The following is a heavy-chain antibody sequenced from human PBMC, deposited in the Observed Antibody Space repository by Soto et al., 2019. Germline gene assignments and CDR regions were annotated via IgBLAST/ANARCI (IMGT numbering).Heavy chain of an antibody. J-gene: IGHJ6*02. CDR2: IIPIFGTA. Sequence: ASVKVSCKASGGTFSSYAISWVRQAPGQGLEWMGGIIPIFGTANYAQKFQGRVTITADESTSTAYMELSSLRSEDTAVYYCASRMVRGLDYYGMDVWGQGTTVTVSS. D-gene: IGHD3-10*01. CDR3: ASRMVRGLDYYGMDV. CDR1: GGTFSSYA. V-gene: IGHV1-69*13.